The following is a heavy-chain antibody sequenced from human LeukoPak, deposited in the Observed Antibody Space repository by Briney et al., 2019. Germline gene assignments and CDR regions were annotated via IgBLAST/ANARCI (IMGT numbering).Heavy chain of an antibody. CDR1: GGSFSGYY. Sequence: PSETLSLTCAVYGGSFSGYYWSWIRQPPGKGLEWIGEINHSGSTNYNPSLKSRVTISVDTSKNQFSLKLSSVTAADTAVYYCARLGYCGSTSCYVAFDYWGQGTLVTVSS. D-gene: IGHD2-2*01. CDR2: INHSGST. V-gene: IGHV4-34*01. J-gene: IGHJ4*02. CDR3: ARLGYCGSTSCYVAFDY.